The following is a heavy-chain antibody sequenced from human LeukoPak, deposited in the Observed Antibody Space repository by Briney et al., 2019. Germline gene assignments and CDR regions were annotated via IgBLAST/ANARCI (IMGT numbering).Heavy chain of an antibody. CDR1: GGSISSSSYY. V-gene: IGHV4-39*01. CDR2: IYYSGST. Sequence: SETLSLTCTVSGGSISSSSYYWGWIRQPPGEGLEWIGSIYYSGSTYYNPSLKSRVTISVDTSKNQFSLKLSSVTAADTAVYYCARQAGGYSYGYVSPYYFDYWGQGTLVTVSS. J-gene: IGHJ4*02. CDR3: ARQAGGYSYGYVSPYYFDY. D-gene: IGHD5-18*01.